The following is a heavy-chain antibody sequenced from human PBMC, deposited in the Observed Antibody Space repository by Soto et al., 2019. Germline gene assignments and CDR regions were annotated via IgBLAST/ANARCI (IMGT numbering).Heavy chain of an antibody. V-gene: IGHV1-69*13. D-gene: IGHD4-17*01. CDR1: GCTFSSYA. J-gene: IGHJ3*02. Sequence: SVKVSCKASGCTFSSYAISWVRQAPGQGLEWMGGIIPIFGTANYAQKFQGRVTITADESTSTAYMELSSLRSEDTAVYYCARGGDYGDVDAFDIWGQGTMVTVSS. CDR2: IIPIFGTA. CDR3: ARGGDYGDVDAFDI.